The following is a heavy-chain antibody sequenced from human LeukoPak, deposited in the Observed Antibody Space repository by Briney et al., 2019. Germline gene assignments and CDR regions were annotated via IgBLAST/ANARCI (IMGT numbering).Heavy chain of an antibody. CDR2: IWYDGSNK. CDR3: AKDPGGDIVVVPAAPDY. Sequence: PGRSLRLPCAASGFTFSSYGMHWVRQAPGKGLEWVAVIWYDGSNKYYADSVKGRFTISRDNSKNTLYLQMNSLRAEDTAVYYCAKDPGGDIVVVPAAPDYWGQGTLVTVSS. D-gene: IGHD2-2*01. V-gene: IGHV3-33*06. J-gene: IGHJ4*02. CDR1: GFTFSSYG.